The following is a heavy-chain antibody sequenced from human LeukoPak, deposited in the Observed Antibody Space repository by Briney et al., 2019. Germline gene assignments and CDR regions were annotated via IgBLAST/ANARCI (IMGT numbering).Heavy chain of an antibody. J-gene: IGHJ4*02. CDR1: GGTFSSYA. V-gene: IGHV1-69*05. D-gene: IGHD5-18*01. CDR3: ARGGDTAMVTPFDY. CDR2: IIPIFGTA. Sequence: SVKVSCKASGGTFSSYAISWVRQAPGQGLEWMGRIIPIFGTANYAQKFQGRVTITTDESTSTAYMELSSLRSEDTAVCYCARGGDTAMVTPFDYWGQGTLVTVSS.